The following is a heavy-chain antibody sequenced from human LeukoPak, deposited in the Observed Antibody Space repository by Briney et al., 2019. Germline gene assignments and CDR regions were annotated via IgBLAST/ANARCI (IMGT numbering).Heavy chain of an antibody. D-gene: IGHD4-17*01. Sequence: SETLSLTCTVSGNSFGDYYWSWIRQPAGKGLEWIGRIYTSGSTTYNPSLKSRVTMSVDTSKSQFSLNLMSVTAADTAVYYCTRDAGTTGEVKFDPWGQGTLVTVSS. CDR2: IYTSGST. V-gene: IGHV4-4*07. CDR3: TRDAGTTGEVKFDP. J-gene: IGHJ5*02. CDR1: GNSFGDYY.